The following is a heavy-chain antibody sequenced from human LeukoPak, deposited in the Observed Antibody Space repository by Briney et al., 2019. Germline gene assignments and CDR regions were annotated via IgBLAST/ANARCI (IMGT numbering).Heavy chain of an antibody. CDR3: ARVVGVTLFDY. J-gene: IGHJ4*02. Sequence: WGSLRLSCAASGFTFSNYWMSWVRQAPGKGLEWVANIKQDGNEKNFVDSVEGRFTISRDNAKSSLYLQMDSLRAEDTAVYYCARVVGVTLFDYWGQGTLVTVSS. CDR1: GFTFSNYW. CDR2: IKQDGNEK. D-gene: IGHD2-15*01. V-gene: IGHV3-7*01.